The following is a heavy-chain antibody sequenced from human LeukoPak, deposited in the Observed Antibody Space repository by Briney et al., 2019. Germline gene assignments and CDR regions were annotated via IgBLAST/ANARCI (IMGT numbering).Heavy chain of an antibody. CDR1: GYSISSGYY. J-gene: IGHJ3*02. Sequence: KPSETLSLTCTVSGYSISSGYYWGWIRQPPGKGLEWIGYIYYSGSTNYNPSLKSRVTISVDTSKNQFSLKLSSVTAADTAVYYCARQPYYDSSGSAFDIWGQGTMVTVSS. CDR3: ARQPYYDSSGSAFDI. D-gene: IGHD3-22*01. CDR2: IYYSGST. V-gene: IGHV4-61*01.